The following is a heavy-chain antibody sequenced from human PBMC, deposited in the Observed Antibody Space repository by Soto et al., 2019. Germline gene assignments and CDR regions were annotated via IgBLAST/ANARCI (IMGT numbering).Heavy chain of an antibody. CDR2: IYYSGST. CDR3: ARPILSKHDAFDI. J-gene: IGHJ3*02. Sequence: SETLSLTCPVSGGSISSSSYYWGWIRQPPGKGLEWIGSIYYSGSTYYNPSLKSRVTISVDTSKNQFSLKLSSVTAADTAVYYCARPILSKHDAFDIWGQGTMVTVSS. V-gene: IGHV4-39*01. CDR1: GGSISSSSYY.